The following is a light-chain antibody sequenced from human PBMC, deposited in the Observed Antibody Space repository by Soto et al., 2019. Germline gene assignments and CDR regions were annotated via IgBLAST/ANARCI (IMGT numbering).Light chain of an antibody. V-gene: IGLV2-8*01. CDR1: SSDVGGYNY. J-gene: IGLJ1*01. CDR2: EVF. Sequence: QSALTQPPSASGSPGQSVTISCTGTSSDVGGYNYVSWYQQHPGKAPKLMIYEVFKRPSGVPDRSSGSKSGNTASLTVSGLQAEDEADYYCSSYAGSNNFDVFGTGTKVTVL. CDR3: SSYAGSNNFDV.